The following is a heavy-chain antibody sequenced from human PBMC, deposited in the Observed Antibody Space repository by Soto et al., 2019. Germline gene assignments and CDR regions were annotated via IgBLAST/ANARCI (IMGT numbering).Heavy chain of an antibody. V-gene: IGHV5-51*01. CDR3: ARQGKGAEGFDY. Sequence: GESLKISCKGSGYYFPSYWIGWVRQMPGKGLEWMGIFYPGDSDTRYSTSFQGQATISADRSISTAYLQWSSLKPSDTAMYYCARQGKGAEGFDYWGQGTLVTVSS. CDR1: GYYFPSYW. J-gene: IGHJ4*02. CDR2: FYPGDSDT.